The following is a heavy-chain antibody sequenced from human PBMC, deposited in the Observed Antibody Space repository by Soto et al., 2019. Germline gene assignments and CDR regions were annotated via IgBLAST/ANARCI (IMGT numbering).Heavy chain of an antibody. J-gene: IGHJ4*02. CDR1: GFTFSNYD. D-gene: IGHD2-8*01. V-gene: IGHV3-23*01. CDR2: ISAGGGSS. CDR3: AHNGGVGCHSGFYY. Sequence: EVQLLESGGGLVQPGGSLRLSCAASGFTFSNYDMSWVRQAPGKGLEWVSGISAGGGSSYYADSVKGRFTISRDNSKNTLYPQNNNMRTEDTDVDYGAHNGGVGCHSGFYYWGQGTPVIVSS.